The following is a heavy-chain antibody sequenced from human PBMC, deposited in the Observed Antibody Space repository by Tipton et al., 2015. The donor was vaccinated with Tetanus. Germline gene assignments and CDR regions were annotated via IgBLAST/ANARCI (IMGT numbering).Heavy chain of an antibody. CDR2: IWPGASDA. CDR3: ARHWSKAFSSSFDP. V-gene: IGHV5-51*01. CDR1: GYTFNTYW. D-gene: IGHD6-13*01. Sequence: QLVQSGAEVKKPGESLKISCKASGYTFNTYWIAWVRQRPGRGLEWMGIIWPGASDARYSPSFQGHVTISVDKSTSTTYLQWNTLKASDTATYYCARHWSKAFSSSFDPWGQGTLVTVSS. J-gene: IGHJ5*02.